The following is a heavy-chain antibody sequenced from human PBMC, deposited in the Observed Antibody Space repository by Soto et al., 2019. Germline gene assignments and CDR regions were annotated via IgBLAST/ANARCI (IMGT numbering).Heavy chain of an antibody. CDR2: IFYSGST. Sequence: PSETLSLTCTVSGGSISTSSSYWGWIRQAPGKGLEWIGSIFYSGSTYYNPALKSRVTISVDTSKNQFSLKLSSVTAADTAVYYCARQPGTYYYYYMDVWGKGTTVTVAS. CDR3: ARQPGTYYYYYMDV. D-gene: IGHD1-1*01. V-gene: IGHV4-39*01. J-gene: IGHJ6*03. CDR1: GGSISTSSSY.